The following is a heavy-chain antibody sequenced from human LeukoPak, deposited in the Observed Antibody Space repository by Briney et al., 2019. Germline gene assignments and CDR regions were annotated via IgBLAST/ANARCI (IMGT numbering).Heavy chain of an antibody. D-gene: IGHD3-10*01. CDR2: ISSSSSYI. Sequence: GGSLRLSCAASGFTFSSYSMNWVRQAPGKGLEWVSSISSSSSYIYYADSVKGRFTISRDNAKNSLYLQMNSLRAEDTAVYYCAKDRVRDYYYYMDVWGKGTTVTISS. J-gene: IGHJ6*03. CDR1: GFTFSSYS. V-gene: IGHV3-21*01. CDR3: AKDRVRDYYYYMDV.